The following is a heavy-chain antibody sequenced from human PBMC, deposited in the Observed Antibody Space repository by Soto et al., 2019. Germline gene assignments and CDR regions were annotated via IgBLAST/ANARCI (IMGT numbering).Heavy chain of an antibody. Sequence: QVQLVQSGAEVKKPGSSVKVSCKASGGTFSSYAISWVRQAPGQGLEWMGGIIPIFGTANYAQKFQGRVTITADEYTSTAYMELRSLRSEDTAVYYCAHTLYGSGSYGYGMEGLGQGTPVTVSS. CDR2: IIPIFGTA. CDR1: GGTFSSYA. V-gene: IGHV1-69*01. D-gene: IGHD3-10*01. CDR3: AHTLYGSGSYGYGMEG. J-gene: IGHJ6*02.